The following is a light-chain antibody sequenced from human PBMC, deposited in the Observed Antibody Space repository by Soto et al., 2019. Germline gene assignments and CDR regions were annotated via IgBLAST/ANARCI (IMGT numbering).Light chain of an antibody. CDR1: SSDVGGYNY. CDR3: SSYTSSSTLYV. CDR2: DVS. Sequence: QSALTQPASVSGSPGQSITISCTGTSSDVGGYNYVSWYQQHPGKAPKLMIYDVSNRPSGVSNRFSVSKSGNTASLTISWLQAEDAADYYCSSYTSSSTLYVFGTGTKLTVL. V-gene: IGLV2-14*01. J-gene: IGLJ1*01.